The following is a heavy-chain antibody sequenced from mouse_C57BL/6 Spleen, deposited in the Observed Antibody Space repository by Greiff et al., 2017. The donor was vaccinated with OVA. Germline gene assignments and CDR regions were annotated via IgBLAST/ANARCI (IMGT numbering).Heavy chain of an antibody. CDR1: GYTFTSYW. J-gene: IGHJ2*01. CDR3: ARGRDGYYDY. Sequence: QVQLQQPGAELVKPGASVKMSCKASGYTFTSYWITWVTQRPGPGLEWIGDIYPGSGSTNYNEKFKSKATLTVDTSSRTAYRQLSSLTSEDSAVYYCARGRDGYYDYWGQGTTLTVSS. D-gene: IGHD2-3*01. CDR2: IYPGSGST. V-gene: IGHV1-55*01.